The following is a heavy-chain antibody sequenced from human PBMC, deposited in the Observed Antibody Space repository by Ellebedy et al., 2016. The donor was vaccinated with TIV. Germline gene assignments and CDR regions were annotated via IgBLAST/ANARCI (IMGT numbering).Heavy chain of an antibody. V-gene: IGHV3-30-3*01. CDR3: AKGNFWGRLDW. D-gene: IGHD7-27*01. CDR2: ISYDGSDK. Sequence: PGGSLRLSCTASRLAFSNYAMHWVRQAPGKGLQWVAAISYDGSDKSYADSVKGRFSISRDNSKSTLYLQMNSLRTEDTAVYYCAKGNFWGRLDWWGQGTLVTVSS. J-gene: IGHJ4*02. CDR1: RLAFSNYA.